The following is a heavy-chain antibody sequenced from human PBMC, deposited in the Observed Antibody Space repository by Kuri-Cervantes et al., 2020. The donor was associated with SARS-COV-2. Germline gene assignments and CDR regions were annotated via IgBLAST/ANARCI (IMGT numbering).Heavy chain of an antibody. V-gene: IGHV3-30-3*01. CDR2: ISYDGSNK. D-gene: IGHD7-27*01. CDR1: GFTFSSYA. J-gene: IGHJ4*02. CDR3: ARDKAEANWGSNFDY. Sequence: GESLKISCAASGFTFSSYAMHWVRQAPGKGLEWVAVISYDGSNKYYADSVKGRFTISRDNSKNTLYLQMNSLRSDDTAVYYCARDKAEANWGSNFDYWGQGTLVTVSS.